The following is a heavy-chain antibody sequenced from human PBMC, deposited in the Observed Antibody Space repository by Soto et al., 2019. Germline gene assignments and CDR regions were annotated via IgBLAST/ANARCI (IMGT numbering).Heavy chain of an antibody. CDR3: AADSSQLLRLNPYYYYYMDV. CDR2: IVVGSGNT. J-gene: IGHJ6*03. Sequence: ASVKVSCKASGFTFTSSAMQWVRQARGQRLEWIGWIVVGSGNTNYAQKFQERVTITRDMSTSTAYMELSSLRSEDTAVYYCAADSSQLLRLNPYYYYYMDVWGKGTTVTVSS. D-gene: IGHD2-2*01. V-gene: IGHV1-58*02. CDR1: GFTFTSSA.